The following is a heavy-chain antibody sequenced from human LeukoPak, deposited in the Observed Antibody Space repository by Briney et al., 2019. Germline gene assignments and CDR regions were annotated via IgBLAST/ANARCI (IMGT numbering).Heavy chain of an antibody. CDR3: ARAYYYDSSGPDAFDI. D-gene: IGHD3-22*01. V-gene: IGHV4-39*07. Sequence: SENLSFNCTVSGGSISSSSYYWGWIRQPPGKGLEWIGSIYHSGSTYYNPSLKSRVTISVDTSKNQFSLKLSSVTAADTAVYYCARAYYYDSSGPDAFDIWGQGTMVTVSS. J-gene: IGHJ3*02. CDR1: GGSISSSSYY. CDR2: IYHSGST.